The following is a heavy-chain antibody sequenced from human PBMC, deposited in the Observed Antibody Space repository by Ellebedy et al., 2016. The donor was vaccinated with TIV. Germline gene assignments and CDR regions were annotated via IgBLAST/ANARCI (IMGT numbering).Heavy chain of an antibody. J-gene: IGHJ4*02. V-gene: IGHV1-69*13. D-gene: IGHD1-26*01. CDR2: IIPIFGTA. CDR3: ARCGWELGRYYFDY. Sequence: AASVKVSCKASGGTFSSYAISWVRQAPGQGLEWMGGIIPIFGTANYAQKFQGRVTITADESTSTAYMELSSLRSEDTAVYYCARCGWELGRYYFDYWGQGTLVTVSS. CDR1: GGTFSSYA.